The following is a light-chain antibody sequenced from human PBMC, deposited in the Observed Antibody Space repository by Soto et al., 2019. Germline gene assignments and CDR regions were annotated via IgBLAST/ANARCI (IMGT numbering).Light chain of an antibody. CDR3: QQYGSSK. CDR2: AAS. V-gene: IGKV3-20*01. J-gene: IGKJ1*01. CDR1: QSVSSDY. Sequence: ETVLTQSPGTLSLSPGEIATLSCSASQSVSSDYLAWYQHKPGQAPRLLIYAASSRATGIPDRFSGSGSGTDFTLTISRLEPEDFAVYYCQQYGSSKFGQGTKVDIK.